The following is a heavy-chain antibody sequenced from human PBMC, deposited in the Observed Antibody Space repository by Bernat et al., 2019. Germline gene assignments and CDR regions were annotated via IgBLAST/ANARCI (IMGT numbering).Heavy chain of an antibody. V-gene: IGHV2-5*02. J-gene: IGHJ4*02. CDR1: GFSLDTSGAG. CDR2: IYWDDDK. CDR3: AHKPPHSGGWFITSFHS. Sequence: QITLKESGPTLVKPTQTLTLTCTFSGFSLDTSGAGVAWIRQPPGKALEWLALIYWDDDKRYSPFLKSRLTITKDTSKNRVVLTMTNIDPVDTATYYYAHKPPHSGGWFITSFHSWGQGALVAVSS. D-gene: IGHD6-19*01.